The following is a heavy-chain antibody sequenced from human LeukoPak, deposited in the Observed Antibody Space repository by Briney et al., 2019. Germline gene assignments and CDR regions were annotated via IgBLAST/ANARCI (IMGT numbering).Heavy chain of an antibody. J-gene: IGHJ3*02. CDR1: GDSISISNW. Sequence: SGTLSLTCAVSGDSISISNWWSWVRQPPGQGLEWIGEIYHSGSTSYNPSLKSRVTISVDTSKNQFSLKLSSVTAADTAVYYCAGATGVGDAFDIWGQGTMVTVSS. D-gene: IGHD1-14*01. CDR2: IYHSGST. V-gene: IGHV4-4*02. CDR3: AGATGVGDAFDI.